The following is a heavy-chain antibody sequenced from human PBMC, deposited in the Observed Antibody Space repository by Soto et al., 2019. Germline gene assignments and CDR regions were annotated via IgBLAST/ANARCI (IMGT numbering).Heavy chain of an antibody. D-gene: IGHD6-6*01. J-gene: IGHJ6*02. CDR3: ARVQGVADRPYYYYGMDV. Sequence: GGSLRLSCAAPGFTFSSYWMHWVRQAPGKGLVWVSRINSDVSSTSYADSVKGRFTISRDNAENTLYLQMNSLRAEDTAVYYCARVQGVADRPYYYYGMDVWGQGTRVTVSS. V-gene: IGHV3-74*01. CDR1: GFTFSSYW. CDR2: INSDVSST.